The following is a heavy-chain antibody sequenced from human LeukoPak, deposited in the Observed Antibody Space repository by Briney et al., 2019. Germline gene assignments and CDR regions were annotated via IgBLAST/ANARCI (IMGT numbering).Heavy chain of an antibody. D-gene: IGHD4-17*01. Sequence: SETLSLTCTVSGGSISSSSYYWGWIRQPPGKGLEWIGSIYYSGSTYYNPSLKSRVTISVDTSKNQFSLKLSSVTAADTAVYYCARDGEYGDYLDYWGQGTLVTVSS. CDR2: IYYSGST. CDR3: ARDGEYGDYLDY. J-gene: IGHJ4*02. CDR1: GGSISSSSYY. V-gene: IGHV4-39*07.